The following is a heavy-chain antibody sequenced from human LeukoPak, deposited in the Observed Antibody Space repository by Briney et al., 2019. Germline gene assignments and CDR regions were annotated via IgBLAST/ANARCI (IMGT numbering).Heavy chain of an antibody. CDR2: IYYSGST. J-gene: IGHJ4*02. CDR3: ARHVRDGYNSIVPFDY. Sequence: SETLSLTCAVYGGSFSGYYWSWIRQPPGKGLEWIGSIYYSGSTYYNPSLKSRVTISVDTSKNQFSLKLSSVTAADTAVYYCARHVRDGYNSIVPFDYWGQGTLVTVSS. V-gene: IGHV4-34*01. D-gene: IGHD5-24*01. CDR1: GGSFSGYY.